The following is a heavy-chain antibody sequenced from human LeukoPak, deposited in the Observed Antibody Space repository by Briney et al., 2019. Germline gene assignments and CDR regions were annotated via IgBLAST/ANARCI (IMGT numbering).Heavy chain of an antibody. V-gene: IGHV3-53*01. CDR2: FYSGGST. D-gene: IGHD3-10*01. Sequence: GGSLRLSCAASGFPVSSNYMSWVRQAPGKGRDWVPVFYSGGSTYYADSVKGRFTISRDNSRKTLYLQMSSLRAEDTAVYYCTITEYGSGSYADYWGQGTLVTVSS. CDR3: TITEYGSGSYADY. CDR1: GFPVSSNY. J-gene: IGHJ4*02.